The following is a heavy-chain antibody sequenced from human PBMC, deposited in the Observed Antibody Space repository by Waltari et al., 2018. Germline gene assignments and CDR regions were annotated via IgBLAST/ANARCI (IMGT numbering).Heavy chain of an antibody. CDR3: ARLRRSNWSFEV. V-gene: IGHV4-34*01. CDR1: GGSFTGYY. Sequence: QVQLQQWGAGLLEPSETLSVTCAVSGGSFTGYYWTWIRQSPGMGLEWIGEINHSGDTDYNPPLKSRVIISVDTPKRQFSLRLSSVTAADTAVYYCARLRRSNWSFEVWGQGTLVTVSS. D-gene: IGHD6-13*01. CDR2: INHSGDT. J-gene: IGHJ4*02.